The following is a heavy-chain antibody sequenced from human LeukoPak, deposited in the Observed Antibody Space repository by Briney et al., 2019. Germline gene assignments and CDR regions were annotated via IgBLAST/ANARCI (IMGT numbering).Heavy chain of an antibody. Sequence: SETLSLTCTVSGYSISSGYYWGWIRQPPGKGLEWIGSIYHSGSTYYNPSLKSRVTISVDTSKNQFSLKLSSVTAADTAVYYCARVDSSGYRFDYWGQGTLVTVSS. CDR2: IYHSGST. CDR3: ARVDSSGYRFDY. D-gene: IGHD3-22*01. V-gene: IGHV4-38-2*02. CDR1: GYSISSGYY. J-gene: IGHJ4*02.